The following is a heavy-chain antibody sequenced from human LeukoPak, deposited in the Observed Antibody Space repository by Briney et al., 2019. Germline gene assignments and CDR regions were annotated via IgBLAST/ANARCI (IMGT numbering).Heavy chain of an antibody. D-gene: IGHD6-19*01. J-gene: IGHJ3*02. V-gene: IGHV1-18*01. CDR2: ISAYNGNT. CDR3: ALKWGGAGTSAFDI. CDR1: GYTFTSYG. Sequence: GASVKVSCKASGYTFTSYGISWVRQAPGQGLEWMGWISAYNGNTNYAQKLQGRVTMTTDTSTSTAYMELSSLRSEDTAVYYCALKWGGAGTSAFDIWGQGTMVTVSS.